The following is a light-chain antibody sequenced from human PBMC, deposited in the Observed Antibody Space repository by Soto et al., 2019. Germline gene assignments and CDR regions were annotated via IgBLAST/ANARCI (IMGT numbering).Light chain of an antibody. V-gene: IGKV1-39*01. CDR1: QNIGTY. Sequence: DIQMTQSPSSLSASVGDRVTVSWRASQNIGTYLNWYQQKSGQAPKVLISDASSLQSGVPSRFSGSGSETDFTLTISSLEPEDSAVYYCQQRSNWPSLTFGGGTKVDIK. CDR3: QQRSNWPSLT. CDR2: DAS. J-gene: IGKJ4*01.